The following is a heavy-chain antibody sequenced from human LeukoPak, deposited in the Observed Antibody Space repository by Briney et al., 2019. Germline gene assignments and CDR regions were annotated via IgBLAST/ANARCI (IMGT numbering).Heavy chain of an antibody. J-gene: IGHJ3*02. CDR3: AREAVTTDAFDI. D-gene: IGHD4-11*01. Sequence: SETLSLTCNVSGGSITTYYWSWIRQPAGKKLEWIGRMYTSGSTNYNPSLKSRVTMSVDTSKNQFSLKLSSVTAADTAVYYCAREAVTTDAFDIWGQGTMVTVSS. CDR2: MYTSGST. V-gene: IGHV4-4*07. CDR1: GGSITTYY.